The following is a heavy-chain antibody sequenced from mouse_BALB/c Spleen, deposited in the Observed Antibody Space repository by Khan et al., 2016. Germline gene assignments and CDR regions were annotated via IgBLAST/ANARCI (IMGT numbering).Heavy chain of an antibody. CDR1: GFDFSRYW. Sequence: EVKLLESGGGLVQPGGSLKLSCAASGFDFSRYWMSWVRQAPGKGLEWIGEINPDSSKINYTPSLKDQFIISRDNAKNTLYLQMSKVRSEDTALXCCASNFWYFDVWGAGTTVTVSS. V-gene: IGHV4-1*02. J-gene: IGHJ1*01. CDR3: ASNFWYFDV. CDR2: INPDSSKI. D-gene: IGHD1-3*01.